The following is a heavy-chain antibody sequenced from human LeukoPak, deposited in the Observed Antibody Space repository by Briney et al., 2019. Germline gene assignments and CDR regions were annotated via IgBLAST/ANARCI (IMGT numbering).Heavy chain of an antibody. V-gene: IGHV3-11*04. CDR3: AKGAGAMGKYYFDY. J-gene: IGHJ4*02. Sequence: PGGSLRLSCAASGFTFSDYYMSWIRQAPGKGLEWVSYISSSGSTIYYADSVKGRFTISRDNSKNTLYLQMNSLRAEDTAVYYCAKGAGAMGKYYFDYWGQGTLVTVSS. CDR1: GFTFSDYY. D-gene: IGHD7-27*01. CDR2: ISSSGSTI.